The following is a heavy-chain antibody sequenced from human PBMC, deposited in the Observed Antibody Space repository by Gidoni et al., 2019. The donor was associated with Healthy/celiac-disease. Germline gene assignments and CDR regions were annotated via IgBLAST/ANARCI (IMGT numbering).Heavy chain of an antibody. CDR2: IKQDGSEK. Sequence: EVQLVASGGGLVQPGGSLRLACAASGFTFSSDWMSWVRQAPGKGLEWVANIKQDGSEKYYVDSVKGRFTISRDNAKNSLYLQMNSLRAEDTAVYYCARGRLRLGEWSQGTLVTVSS. J-gene: IGHJ4*02. D-gene: IGHD3-16*01. CDR1: GFTFSSDW. V-gene: IGHV3-7*03. CDR3: ARGRLRLGE.